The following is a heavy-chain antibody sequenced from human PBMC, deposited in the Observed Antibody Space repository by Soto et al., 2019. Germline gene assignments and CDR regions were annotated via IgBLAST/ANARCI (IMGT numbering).Heavy chain of an antibody. Sequence: SETLSLTCTVSGGSVSSGSCYWSWIRQPPGKGLEWIGYIYYSGSTNYNPSLKSRVTISVDTSKNQFSLKLSSVTAADTAVYYCARASGSYTYYYYYGMDVWGQGTTVTVSS. CDR2: IYYSGST. J-gene: IGHJ6*02. D-gene: IGHD1-26*01. CDR3: ARASGSYTYYYYYGMDV. CDR1: GGSVSSGSCY. V-gene: IGHV4-61*01.